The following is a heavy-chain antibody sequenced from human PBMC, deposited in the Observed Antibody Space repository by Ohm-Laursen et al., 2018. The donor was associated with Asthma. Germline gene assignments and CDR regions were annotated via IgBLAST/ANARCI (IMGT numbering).Heavy chain of an antibody. D-gene: IGHD6-13*01. CDR3: ARGLPAAAGDYFDY. CDR2: ITDTSRYI. Sequence: SLRLSCTASGFTFSHYNMNWVRQAPGKGLEWVSSITDTSRYIKYADSVKGRFTISRDNAKNSLYLQMNSLRAEDTAVYYCARGLPAAAGDYFDYWGQGTLVTVSS. J-gene: IGHJ4*02. CDR1: GFTFSHYN. V-gene: IGHV3-21*01.